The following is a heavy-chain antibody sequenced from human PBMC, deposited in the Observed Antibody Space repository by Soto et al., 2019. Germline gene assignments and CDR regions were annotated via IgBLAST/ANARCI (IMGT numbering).Heavy chain of an antibody. D-gene: IGHD1-7*01. CDR1: GDSVSSNSAA. CDR2: TYYRSRWYN. Sequence: QVQLQESGPGLVKPSQTLSLTCAISGDSVSSNSAAWNWLRLSPSRGLEWLARTYYRSRWYNDYAVSVRSRITVNPDTSKNQFSLELTSVTPEDKAVYYCAGNTSHQWYYMDVWGKGTTVTVSS. CDR3: AGNTSHQWYYMDV. J-gene: IGHJ6*03. V-gene: IGHV6-1*01.